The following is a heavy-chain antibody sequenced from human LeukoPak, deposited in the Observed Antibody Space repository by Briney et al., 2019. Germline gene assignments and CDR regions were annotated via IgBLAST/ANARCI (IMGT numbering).Heavy chain of an antibody. Sequence: GRSLRLSCAASGFTFSSYAMHWVRQAPGKGLEWVAVISYDGSNKYYADFVKGRFTISRDNSKNTLYLQMNSLRAEDTAVYYCARGRRYYYDSSGYYAAAPYYYGMDVWGQGTTVTVSS. D-gene: IGHD3-22*01. J-gene: IGHJ6*02. CDR2: ISYDGSNK. V-gene: IGHV3-30*04. CDR3: ARGRRYYYDSSGYYAAAPYYYGMDV. CDR1: GFTFSSYA.